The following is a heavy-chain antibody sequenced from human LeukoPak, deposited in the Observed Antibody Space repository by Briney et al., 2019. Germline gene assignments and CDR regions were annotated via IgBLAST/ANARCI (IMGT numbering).Heavy chain of an antibody. D-gene: IGHD3-22*01. Sequence: GGSLRLSCAASGFTFSSYAMSWVRQAPGKGLEWVSAISGSGGSTYYADSVKGRFTISRDNSKNTLYLQMNSLRAEDTAVYYCARGEYYYDSQNPANDAFDIWGQGTMVTVSS. J-gene: IGHJ3*02. CDR3: ARGEYYYDSQNPANDAFDI. CDR2: ISGSGGST. V-gene: IGHV3-23*01. CDR1: GFTFSSYA.